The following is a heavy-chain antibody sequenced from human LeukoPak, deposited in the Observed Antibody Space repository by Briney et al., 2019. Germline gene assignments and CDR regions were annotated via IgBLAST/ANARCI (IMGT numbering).Heavy chain of an antibody. V-gene: IGHV3-53*01. Sequence: PGGSLRLSCAASGFTVSSNYMSWVRQAPGKGLEWVSVIYSGGSTYYADSVKGRFTISRDNSKNTVYLQVNSLRAEDTAVYYCATGYCSGGSCPYYYYMDVWGKGTTVTISS. D-gene: IGHD2-15*01. J-gene: IGHJ6*03. CDR3: ATGYCSGGSCPYYYYMDV. CDR2: IYSGGST. CDR1: GFTVSSNY.